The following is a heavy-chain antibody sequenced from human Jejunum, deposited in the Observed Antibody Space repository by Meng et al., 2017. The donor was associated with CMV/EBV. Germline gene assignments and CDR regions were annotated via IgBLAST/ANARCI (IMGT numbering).Heavy chain of an antibody. D-gene: IGHD2-2*01. V-gene: IGHV1-3*01. CDR3: ARTGCSSSSCYDY. J-gene: IGHJ4*02. CDR2: INAGNGNT. Sequence: SGAGVKQPGASVKVSGKAPGYSFTTYAMHWVRQAPGQRLEWMGWINAGNGNTKYSEKFKSRVTITRDTAASTAYMELSSLRSEDTAVYYCARTGCSSSSCYDYWGQGTLVTVSS. CDR1: GYSFTTYA.